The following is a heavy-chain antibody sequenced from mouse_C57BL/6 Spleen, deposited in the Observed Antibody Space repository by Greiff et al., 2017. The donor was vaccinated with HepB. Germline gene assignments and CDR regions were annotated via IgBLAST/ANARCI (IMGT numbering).Heavy chain of an antibody. CDR1: GYAFSSDW. V-gene: IGHV1-80*01. Sequence: QVQLQQSGAELVKPGASVKISCKASGYAFSSDWMNWVKQRPGKGLGWIGQIYPGDGDTNYNGKFKGKATLTADNSSSAAYMQLSSLTSEDSAVYFCAGDGCGYDEEASYWGQGTMVTVSA. J-gene: IGHJ3*01. D-gene: IGHD2-2*01. CDR3: AGDGCGYDEEASY. CDR2: IYPGDGDT.